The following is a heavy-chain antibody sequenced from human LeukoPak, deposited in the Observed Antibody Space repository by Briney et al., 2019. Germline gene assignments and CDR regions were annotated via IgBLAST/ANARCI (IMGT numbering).Heavy chain of an antibody. J-gene: IGHJ4*02. D-gene: IGHD1-26*01. CDR2: IWGSGGST. CDR3: AKFTSGSGLGDSYYFDY. CDR1: GFTFSSYA. Sequence: GGALRLSCAASGFTFSSYAMSWVRQAPGRGLEWVSAIWGSGGSTYYADSVKGRFTISRDNSKNTLYLQMNSLRAEDTAVYYCAKFTSGSGLGDSYYFDYWGQGTLDTVPS. V-gene: IGHV3-23*01.